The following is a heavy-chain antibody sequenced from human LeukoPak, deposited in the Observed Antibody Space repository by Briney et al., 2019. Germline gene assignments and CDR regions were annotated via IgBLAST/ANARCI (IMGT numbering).Heavy chain of an antibody. CDR1: GFSFKGNW. D-gene: IGHD3-10*01. J-gene: IGHJ3*02. Sequence: PGGSLRLSFAASGFSFKGNWMSWVRQAPGKGLEWVANIKKDGSEKYYVASVKGRFTISRDNTENSLSLQMNSLRGEDTALYFCAGSGRLGASDIWGQGTMVTVSS. CDR2: IKKDGSEK. CDR3: AGSGRLGASDI. V-gene: IGHV3-7*01.